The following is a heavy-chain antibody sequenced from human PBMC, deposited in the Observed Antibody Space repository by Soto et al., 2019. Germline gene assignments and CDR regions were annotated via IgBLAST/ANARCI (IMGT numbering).Heavy chain of an antibody. CDR3: VVMGNVAVSNPRSFDY. D-gene: IGHD6-19*01. J-gene: IGHJ4*02. CDR2: IVPIFETL. V-gene: IGHV1-69*18. CDR1: GATFSGYA. Sequence: QVQLVQSGAEVKKPGSSVKVSCKASGATFSGYAINWLRQAPGQGLEWLGRIVPIFETLNYAERFQGRVAITADESMTTVYMEMTNLTHEDTAVYYCVVMGNVAVSNPRSFDYWGQGTQVTVSS.